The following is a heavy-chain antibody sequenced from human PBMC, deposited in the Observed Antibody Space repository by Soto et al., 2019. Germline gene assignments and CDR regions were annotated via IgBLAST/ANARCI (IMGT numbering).Heavy chain of an antibody. J-gene: IGHJ4*02. CDR2: IIPLFGTA. Sequence: EASVKVSCKASGGTFSSYGINWVRQAPGQGLEWMGGIIPLFGTANYAQKFQGRVTVTADDSTSTAYMELSSLRSEDTAVYYCARDGTLYDSTAYYYLYWGQGTLVTVSS. V-gene: IGHV1-69*13. D-gene: IGHD3-22*01. CDR3: ARDGTLYDSTAYYYLY. CDR1: GGTFSSYG.